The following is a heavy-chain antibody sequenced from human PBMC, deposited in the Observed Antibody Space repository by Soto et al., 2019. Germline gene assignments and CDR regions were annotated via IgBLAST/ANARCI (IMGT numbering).Heavy chain of an antibody. J-gene: IGHJ3*02. CDR3: ARRGNYYDSSGYSSSAFDI. V-gene: IGHV5-51*01. CDR1: GYSFTSYW. Sequence: PGESLKISCKGSGYSFTSYWIGWVRQMPGKGLDWMGIIYPADSDTRYSPSFQGQVTISVDKSISTAYLQWSSLKASDTAMYYCARRGNYYDSSGYSSSAFDIWGQGTMVTVSS. D-gene: IGHD3-22*01. CDR2: IYPADSDT.